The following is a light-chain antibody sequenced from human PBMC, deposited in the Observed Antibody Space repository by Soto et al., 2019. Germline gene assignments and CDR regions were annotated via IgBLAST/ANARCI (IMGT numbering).Light chain of an antibody. CDR3: QQYDNLPLT. Sequence: DIQTTQIPSSLSASVGDRVTITCQASQDINNCLNWYHQKPGKAPKLLIYDASNLETGVPSRFSGSGSGTHFTLTICSLQPEDTATYYCQQYDNLPLTFGPGTKVDIK. CDR2: DAS. CDR1: QDINNC. V-gene: IGKV1-33*01. J-gene: IGKJ3*01.